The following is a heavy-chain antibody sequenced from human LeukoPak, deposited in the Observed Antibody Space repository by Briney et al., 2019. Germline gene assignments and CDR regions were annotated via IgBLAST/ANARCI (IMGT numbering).Heavy chain of an antibody. V-gene: IGHV1-69*06. CDR1: GGTFSSYA. Sequence: ASVKVSCKASGGTFSSYAISRVRQAPGQGLEWMGRIIPIFGTANYAQKFQGRVTITADKSTSTAYMELSSLRSEDTAVYYCATGAGAYDYGGKEIDYWGQGTLVTVSS. J-gene: IGHJ4*02. D-gene: IGHD4-23*01. CDR2: IIPIFGTA. CDR3: ATGAGAYDYGGKEIDY.